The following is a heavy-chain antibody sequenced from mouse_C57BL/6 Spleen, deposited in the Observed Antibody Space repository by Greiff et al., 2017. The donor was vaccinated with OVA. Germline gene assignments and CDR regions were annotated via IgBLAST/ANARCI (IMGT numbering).Heavy chain of an antibody. CDR1: GFTFSDYY. CDR3: AREGTYYGSIYWYFDV. J-gene: IGHJ1*03. Sequence: DVKLQESEGGLVQPGSSMKLSCTASGFTFSDYYMAWVRQVPEKGLEWVANINYDGSSTYYLDSLKSRFIISRDNAKNILYLQMSSLKSEDTATYYCAREGTYYGSIYWYFDVWGTGTTVTVSS. V-gene: IGHV5-16*01. D-gene: IGHD1-1*01. CDR2: INYDGSST.